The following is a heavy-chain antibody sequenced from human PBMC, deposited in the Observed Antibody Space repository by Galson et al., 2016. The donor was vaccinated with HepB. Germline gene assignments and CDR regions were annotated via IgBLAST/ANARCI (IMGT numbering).Heavy chain of an antibody. V-gene: IGHV4-61*08. J-gene: IGHJ4*02. Sequence: SETLSLTCSVSGVSVNSDAYHWSWIRQPPGQGLEGLGHFYNTWRISDKLRGRASMSIDTAKNQFSLSLTSVTAADTAVYYCTTYLVGHGGTGYWGQGTLVTVAS. CDR1: GVSVNSDAYH. D-gene: IGHD3-16*01. CDR3: TTYLVGHGGTGY. CDR2: FYNTWRI.